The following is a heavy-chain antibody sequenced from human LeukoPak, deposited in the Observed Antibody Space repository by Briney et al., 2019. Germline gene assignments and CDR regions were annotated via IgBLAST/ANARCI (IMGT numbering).Heavy chain of an antibody. Sequence: GGSLRLSCAASGFTFSSYGMQWVRQAPGKGLEWVAVISYEGSTSYYADSVKGRFTISRDNSKNTLYQQMNGLRAEDTAVYYCAKEGFGNYYSAYFDYWGQGTLVTVSS. J-gene: IGHJ4*02. CDR1: GFTFSSYG. V-gene: IGHV3-30*18. CDR3: AKEGFGNYYSAYFDY. D-gene: IGHD1-26*01. CDR2: ISYEGSTS.